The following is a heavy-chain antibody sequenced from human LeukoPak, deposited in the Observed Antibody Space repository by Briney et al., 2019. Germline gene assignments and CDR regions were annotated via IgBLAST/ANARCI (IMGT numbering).Heavy chain of an antibody. CDR1: GFTFSSDA. D-gene: IGHD2-2*01. CDR2: ITGSGDST. Sequence: TGGSLRLSCAATGFTFSSDAMSWVRQAPGKGLEWVSVITGSGDSTYYADSVKGRFTTSRDNSKNTLYLQMNSLRAEDTAVYYCAKDLVVPAAIPGSRYYYYYYYMDVWGKGTTVTVSS. CDR3: AKDLVVPAAIPGSRYYYYYYYMDV. J-gene: IGHJ6*03. V-gene: IGHV3-23*01.